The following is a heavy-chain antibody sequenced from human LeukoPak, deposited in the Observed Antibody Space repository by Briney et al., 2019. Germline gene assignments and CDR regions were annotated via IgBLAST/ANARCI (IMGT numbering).Heavy chain of an antibody. Sequence: SETLSLTCTVSGGSIRSYYWSWIRQPPGKGLEWIGSIYYSGSTYYNPSLKSRVTISVDTSKNQFSLKLSSVTAADTAVYYCARHFGMVPLFYYMDVWGKGTTVTVSS. D-gene: IGHD3-3*01. CDR3: ARHFGMVPLFYYMDV. CDR1: GGSIRSYY. CDR2: IYYSGST. J-gene: IGHJ6*03. V-gene: IGHV4-59*05.